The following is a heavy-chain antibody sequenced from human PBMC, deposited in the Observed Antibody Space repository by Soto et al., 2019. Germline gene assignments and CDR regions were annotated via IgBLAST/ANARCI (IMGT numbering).Heavy chain of an antibody. CDR2: ISSSSRYI. V-gene: IGHV3-21*01. CDR1: GFTFSSYS. J-gene: IGHJ4*02. D-gene: IGHD1-7*01. CDR3: ARTQCFTGTIRADY. Sequence: EVQLVESGGGLVKPGGSLRLSCAASGFTFSSYSMNWVRQAPRKGLEWVSSISSSSRYIYYADSVKGRFTISTDNAKNSLYLQMNILRAEDTAVYYCARTQCFTGTIRADYWGQGTLVTVSS.